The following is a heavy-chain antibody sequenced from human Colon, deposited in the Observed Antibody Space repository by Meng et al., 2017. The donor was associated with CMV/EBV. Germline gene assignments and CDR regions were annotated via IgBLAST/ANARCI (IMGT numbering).Heavy chain of an antibody. CDR3: AKDVYDSSGWGSAFDY. Sequence: SGFTFTNYAMSWVRQAPGKGLEWVSSISGIDSKTDYADSVKGRFTISRDNSKNTLYLQMNSLRAEDTAVYYCAKDVYDSSGWGSAFDYWGQGTLVTVSS. CDR1: GFTFTNYA. J-gene: IGHJ4*02. D-gene: IGHD3-22*01. V-gene: IGHV3-23*01. CDR2: ISGIDSKT.